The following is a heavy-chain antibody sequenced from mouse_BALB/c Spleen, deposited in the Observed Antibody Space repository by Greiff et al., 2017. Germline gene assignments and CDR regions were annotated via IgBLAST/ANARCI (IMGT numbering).Heavy chain of an antibody. Sequence: EVKLVESGGGLVQPGGSLKLSCAASGFTFSSYGMSWVRQTPDKRLELVATINSNGGSTYYPDSVKGRFTISRDNAKNTLYLQMSSLKSEDTAMYYCARDPIYCYGSSSYFDVWGAGTTVTVSS. CDR1: GFTFSSYG. V-gene: IGHV5-6-3*01. J-gene: IGHJ1*01. CDR3: ARDPIYCYGSSSYFDV. CDR2: INSNGGST. D-gene: IGHD1-1*01.